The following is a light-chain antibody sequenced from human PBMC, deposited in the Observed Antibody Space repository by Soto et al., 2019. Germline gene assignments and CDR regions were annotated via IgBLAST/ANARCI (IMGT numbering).Light chain of an antibody. CDR2: DII. V-gene: IGLV2-14*03. Sequence: QSALTQPASVSGSPGQSFTISCTGTSSDVGAFTSVSWYQQHPGKAPKLIIYDIIHRPSGVSDRFSGSKSVNTASLTTSGLQPEDEATYHCSSSSRSTTNVVFGGGTKVTVL. CDR3: SSSSRSTTNVV. CDR1: SSDVGAFTS. J-gene: IGLJ2*01.